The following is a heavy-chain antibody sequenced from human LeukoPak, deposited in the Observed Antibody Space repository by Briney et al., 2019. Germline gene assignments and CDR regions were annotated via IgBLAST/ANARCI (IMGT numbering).Heavy chain of an antibody. CDR3: TRDGSGWYLDAFAI. CDR1: GFTFGDYA. V-gene: IGHV3-49*04. Sequence: GGSLRLSCTASGFTFGDYAMSWVRQAPGKGLEWVGFIRSKAYGGTTEYAASVKGRFTISRDDSKSIAYLQMNSLKTEDTAVYYCTRDGSGWYLDAFAIWGQGTMVTVSS. D-gene: IGHD6-19*01. CDR2: IRSKAYGGTT. J-gene: IGHJ3*02.